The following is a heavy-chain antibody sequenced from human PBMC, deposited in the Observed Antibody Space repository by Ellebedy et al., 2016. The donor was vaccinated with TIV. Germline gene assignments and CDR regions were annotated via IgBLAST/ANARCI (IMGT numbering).Heavy chain of an antibody. V-gene: IGHV3-74*01. CDR1: GYTFTSYW. J-gene: IGHJ4*02. D-gene: IGHD1-7*01. CDR2: INGDGSHT. Sequence: GESLKISCAASGYTFTSYWMHWVRQAPGKGLVWVSHINGDGSHTIYADSVKGRFTIPRDNAKSSVYLQMNSLRAEDTAVYYCARVAGTTPVFHYWGQGTLVTVSS. CDR3: ARVAGTTPVFHY.